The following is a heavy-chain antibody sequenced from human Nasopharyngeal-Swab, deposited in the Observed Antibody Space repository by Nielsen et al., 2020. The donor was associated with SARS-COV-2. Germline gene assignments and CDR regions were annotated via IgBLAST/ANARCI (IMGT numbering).Heavy chain of an antibody. CDR1: GCSISSSSYY. V-gene: IGHV4-39*01. CDR3: GACYSSGWDAFDI. D-gene: IGHD6-19*01. J-gene: IGHJ3*02. CDR2: IYYSGSI. Sequence: SETLSLTCTVSGCSISSSSYYWGWIRQPPGKGLEWIGSIYYSGSIYYNPSLKSRVTISVDTSKNQFSLKLSSVTAADTAVYYCGACYSSGWDAFDIWGQGTMVTVSS.